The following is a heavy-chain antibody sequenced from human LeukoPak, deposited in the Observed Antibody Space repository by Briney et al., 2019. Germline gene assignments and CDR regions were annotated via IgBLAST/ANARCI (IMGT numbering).Heavy chain of an antibody. CDR2: TCYKSEWYN. V-gene: IGHV6-1*01. Sequence: SQTLSLTCAISGDSVSSNSAAWNWIRQSPSRGLEWLGRTCYKSEWYNDYAVSVKSRITINPDTSKNQFSLQLNSVTPEDTAVYYCARGGQGDGYSADDAFDIWGQGTMVTVSS. D-gene: IGHD5-24*01. CDR1: GDSVSSNSAA. J-gene: IGHJ3*02. CDR3: ARGGQGDGYSADDAFDI.